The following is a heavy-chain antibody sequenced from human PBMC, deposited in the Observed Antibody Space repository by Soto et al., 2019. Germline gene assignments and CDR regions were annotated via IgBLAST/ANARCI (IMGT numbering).Heavy chain of an antibody. CDR3: ARDPYYDFWSGSPGYWFDP. D-gene: IGHD3-3*01. V-gene: IGHV3-30-3*01. Sequence: GGSLILSCAASGFTFSSYAMHWVRQAPGKGLEWVAVISYDGSNKYYADSVKGRFTISRDNSKNTLYLQMNSLRAEDTAVYYCARDPYYDFWSGSPGYWFDPWGQGTLVTVSX. CDR2: ISYDGSNK. J-gene: IGHJ5*02. CDR1: GFTFSSYA.